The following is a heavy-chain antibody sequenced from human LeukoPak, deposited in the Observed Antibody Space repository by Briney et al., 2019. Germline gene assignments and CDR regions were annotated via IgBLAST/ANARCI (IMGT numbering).Heavy chain of an antibody. D-gene: IGHD3-16*01. Sequence: NTSETLSLTCAVYGGSFSGYYWSWIRQPPGKGLEWIGEINHSGSTNYNPSLKSRVTISVDTSKNQFSLKLSSVTAADTAVYYCASTLEYYDYVWGSYGMDVWGQGTTVTVSS. V-gene: IGHV4-34*01. J-gene: IGHJ6*01. CDR1: GGSFSGYY. CDR3: ASTLEYYDYVWGSYGMDV. CDR2: INHSGST.